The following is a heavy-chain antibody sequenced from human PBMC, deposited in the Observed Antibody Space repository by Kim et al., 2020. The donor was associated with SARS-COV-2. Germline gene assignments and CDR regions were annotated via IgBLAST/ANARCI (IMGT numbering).Heavy chain of an antibody. V-gene: IGHV3-23*01. CDR1: GFTFSSYA. J-gene: IGHJ6*02. CDR2: ISGSGGST. Sequence: GGSLRLSCAASGFTFSSYAMSWVRQAPGKGLEWVSAISGSGGSTYYADSVKGRFTISRDNSKNTLYLQMNSLRAEDTAVYYCAKDSKAGKIVVVPAAIYVWGQGTTVTVSS. D-gene: IGHD2-2*02. CDR3: AKDSKAGKIVVVPAAIYV.